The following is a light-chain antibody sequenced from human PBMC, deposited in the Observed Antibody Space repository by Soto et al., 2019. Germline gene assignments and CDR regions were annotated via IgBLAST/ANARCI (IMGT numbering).Light chain of an antibody. Sequence: EFVLTQSPGTLSLSPGERATLSCRASQTVRNNYLAWYQQKPGQAPRLLIYDASSRATGIPDRFSGGGSVTDFTLPISRLEPEDFAVYYCQQFSSYPLTFGGGTKVEIK. CDR1: QTVRNNY. CDR2: DAS. V-gene: IGKV3-20*01. CDR3: QQFSSYPLT. J-gene: IGKJ4*01.